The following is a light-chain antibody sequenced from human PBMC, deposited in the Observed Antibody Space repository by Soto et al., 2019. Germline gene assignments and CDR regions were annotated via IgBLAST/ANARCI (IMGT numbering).Light chain of an antibody. J-gene: IGLJ1*01. CDR3: QSFDSSLSGCYV. Sequence: QSVLTQPPSVSGAPGQNVTISCTGSSSNIGAGYDVHWYQQLPGTAPKLLIYGNTNRPSGVPDRFSGSRSGTSASLAITGLQAKDEAHYYCQSFDSSLSGCYVFGTGTKLTVL. CDR1: SSNIGAGYD. CDR2: GNT. V-gene: IGLV1-40*01.